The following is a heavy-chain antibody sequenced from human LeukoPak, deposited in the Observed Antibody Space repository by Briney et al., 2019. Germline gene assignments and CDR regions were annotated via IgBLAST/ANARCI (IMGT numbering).Heavy chain of an antibody. J-gene: IGHJ4*02. CDR2: ISGSGGNT. D-gene: IGHD3-3*02. V-gene: IGHV3-23*01. CDR1: GFTFSTYT. CDR3: AKAAFSRTSYFDY. Sequence: GGSLRLXCAASGFTFSTYTMSWVRQAPGKGLEWVSAISGSGGNTYYADSVKGRFTISRDNSKNTLYLQMDSLRADDTAVYYCAKAAFSRTSYFDYWGQGTLVTASS.